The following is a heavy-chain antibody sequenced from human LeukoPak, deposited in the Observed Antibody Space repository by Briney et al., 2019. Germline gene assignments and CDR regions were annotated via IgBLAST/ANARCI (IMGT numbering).Heavy chain of an antibody. D-gene: IGHD6-19*01. CDR3: ASVSITVAERDYMDV. Sequence: GGTLRLSCAASGFTFSRYWMSWIRQAPGKGLVWMANIKQDGSEKYYVDSVKGRFTISRDNAKNSLSLQMNSLRAEDTAVYYCASVSITVAERDYMDVWGKGTTVTVSS. CDR1: GFTFSRYW. J-gene: IGHJ6*03. V-gene: IGHV3-7*01. CDR2: IKQDGSEK.